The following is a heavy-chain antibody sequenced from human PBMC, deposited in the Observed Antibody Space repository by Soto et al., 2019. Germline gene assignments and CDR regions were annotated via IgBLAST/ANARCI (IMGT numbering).Heavy chain of an antibody. Sequence: EVQLVESGGGSVQPGESLRLSCVASGFTFSMYWMSWVRQGPGKGLEWVARIKQDGGEKYYVDSVKGRFPVSRDNAKNSLDLQLHRLSADDAAIYYCVRDQLILPADDFYYGVDVWGQGTTVTVSS. CDR3: VRDQLILPADDFYYGVDV. V-gene: IGHV3-7*01. J-gene: IGHJ6*02. CDR1: GFTFSMYW. CDR2: IKQDGGEK.